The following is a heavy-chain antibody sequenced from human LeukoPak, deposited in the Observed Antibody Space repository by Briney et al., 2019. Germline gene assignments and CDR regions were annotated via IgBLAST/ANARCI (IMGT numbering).Heavy chain of an antibody. V-gene: IGHV5-51*01. D-gene: IGHD3-22*01. CDR1: GYRFTSYW. Sequence: GESLKISCKGSGYRFTSYWIGWARQLPGKGLDGMGIIYPGDSDTRYSPSFQGQVTISADKSISTDYLQWSSLKASDTAMCYDARHGNYYASMEAFDIWGQGTMVTVSS. CDR3: ARHGNYYASMEAFDI. CDR2: IYPGDSDT. J-gene: IGHJ3*02.